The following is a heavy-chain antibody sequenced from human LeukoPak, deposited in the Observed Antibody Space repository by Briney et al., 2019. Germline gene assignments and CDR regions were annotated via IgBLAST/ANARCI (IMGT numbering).Heavy chain of an antibody. CDR3: AKSVVRGVYQHFDY. V-gene: IGHV3-23*01. CDR1: GFTFSSYG. CDR2: ISGSGGST. D-gene: IGHD3-10*01. Sequence: PGGSLRLSCAASGFTFSSYGMSWVRQAPGKGLEWVSAISGSGGSTYYADSVKGRFTISRDNSKNTLYLQMNSLRAEDTAVYYCAKSVVRGVYQHFDYWGQGTLVTVSS. J-gene: IGHJ4*02.